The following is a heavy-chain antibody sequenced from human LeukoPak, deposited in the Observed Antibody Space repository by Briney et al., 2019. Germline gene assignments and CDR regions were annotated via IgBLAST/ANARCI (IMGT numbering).Heavy chain of an antibody. V-gene: IGHV1-2*06. D-gene: IGHD5-12*01. CDR2: INPNSGGT. Sequence: GASVKVSCKXSGYTFTGYYMHWVRQAPGQGLEWMGRINPNSGGTNYAQKFQGRVTMTRDTSISTAYMELSRLRSDDTAVYYCARLRGYSGYDYQNWFDPWGQGTLVTVSS. CDR1: GYTFTGYY. CDR3: ARLRGYSGYDYQNWFDP. J-gene: IGHJ5*02.